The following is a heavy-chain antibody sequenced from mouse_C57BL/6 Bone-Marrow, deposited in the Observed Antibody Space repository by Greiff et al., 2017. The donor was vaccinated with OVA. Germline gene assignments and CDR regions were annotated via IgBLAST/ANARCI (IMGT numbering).Heavy chain of an antibody. CDR3: ASWEYYYGSSYPYYFDY. V-gene: IGHV1-64*01. J-gene: IGHJ2*01. D-gene: IGHD1-1*01. CDR2: IHPNSGST. CDR1: GYTFTSYW. Sequence: VQLQQPGAELVKPGASVKLSCKASGYTFTSYWMHWVKQRPGQGLEWIGMIHPNSGSTNYNEKFKSKATLTVDKSSSTAYMQLSSLTSEDSAVYYCASWEYYYGSSYPYYFDYWGQGTTLTVSS.